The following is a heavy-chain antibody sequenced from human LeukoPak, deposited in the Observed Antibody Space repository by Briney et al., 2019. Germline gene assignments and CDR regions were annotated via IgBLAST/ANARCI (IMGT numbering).Heavy chain of an antibody. CDR1: GGSISSSSYY. D-gene: IGHD3-10*01. CDR3: ARRKVRGVIIEPWFDP. Sequence: SETLSLTCTVSGGSISSSSYYWGWIRQPPGEGLEWIGSIYYSGSTYYNPSLKSRVTISVDTSKNQFSLKLSSVTAADTAVYYCARRKVRGVIIEPWFDPWGQGTLVTVSS. J-gene: IGHJ5*02. CDR2: IYYSGST. V-gene: IGHV4-39*01.